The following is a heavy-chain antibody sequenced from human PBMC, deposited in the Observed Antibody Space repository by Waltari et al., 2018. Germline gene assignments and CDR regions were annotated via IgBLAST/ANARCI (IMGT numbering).Heavy chain of an antibody. CDR1: GFTFDDYA. V-gene: IGHV3-9*01. J-gene: IGHJ3*02. D-gene: IGHD1-26*01. CDR2: ISWNRGSI. Sequence: EVQLVESGGGLVQPGRSLRLSCAASGFTFDDYAMHWVRQAPGKGLEWVSGISWNRGSIGYADSVKGRFTISRDNAKNSLYLQMNSLRAEDTALYYCAKDISGVGATNAFDIWGQGTMVTVSS. CDR3: AKDISGVGATNAFDI.